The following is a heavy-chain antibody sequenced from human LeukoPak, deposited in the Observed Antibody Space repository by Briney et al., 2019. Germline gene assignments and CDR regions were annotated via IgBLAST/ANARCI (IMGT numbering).Heavy chain of an antibody. V-gene: IGHV3-73*01. D-gene: IGHD3-22*01. CDR1: GFSFSGSA. CDR2: IRSKANNYAT. CDR3: MAAVDLGSGYWEVY. Sequence: GGSLRLSCAASGFSFSGSAIHWVRQASGKGLEWVGHIRSKANNYATESSASVKGRFTISRDESKNTAYLQMNSLKTEDTAVYYCMAAVDLGSGYWEVYWGQGTLVTVSS. J-gene: IGHJ4*02.